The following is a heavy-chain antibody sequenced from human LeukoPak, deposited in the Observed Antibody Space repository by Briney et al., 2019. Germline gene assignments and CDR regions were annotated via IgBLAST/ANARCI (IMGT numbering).Heavy chain of an antibody. D-gene: IGHD1/OR15-1a*01. J-gene: IGHJ4*02. CDR2: TSYDGINQ. CDR3: TLTTFGVVYYFDY. Sequence: GRSLRLSCATSGFTFSSYAMHWVRQAPGKGLEWVALTSYDGINQYYADSVKGRFIISRDNSKNTLYLQLNSLRLEDTSVYYCTLTTFGVVYYFDYWGQGTLVTVSS. V-gene: IGHV3-30*04. CDR1: GFTFSSYA.